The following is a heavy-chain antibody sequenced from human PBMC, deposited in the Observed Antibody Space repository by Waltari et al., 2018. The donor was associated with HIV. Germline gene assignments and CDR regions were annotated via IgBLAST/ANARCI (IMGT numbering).Heavy chain of an antibody. CDR3: ARDFYGTPNWFDP. D-gene: IGHD1-1*01. CDR2: ISGYNDST. CDR1: GYPFTSYA. J-gene: IGHJ5*02. Sequence: QVQLVQSGAEMKKPGASVKVSCKTSGYPFTSYAISWVRQATGQGLEWMGWISGYNDSTNYAQKFQGRLTVTKDTSTSTVYMELRSLTSDDTAIYFCARDFYGTPNWFDPWGQGTLVTVSS. V-gene: IGHV1-18*01.